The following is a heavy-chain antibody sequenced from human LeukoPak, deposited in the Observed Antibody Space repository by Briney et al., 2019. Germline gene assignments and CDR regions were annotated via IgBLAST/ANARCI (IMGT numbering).Heavy chain of an antibody. V-gene: IGHV3-64D*06. CDR3: VKATYYYGSGSYDIYYYGKDV. D-gene: IGHD3-10*01. Sequence: GGSLRLSCSSSGFTFSSCAMHWVRQAPGKGLEYVSAISSNGGSTYYADSVKGRFTISGDNSKNTLYLQMSSLRAEDTAVYYCVKATYYYGSGSYDIYYYGKDVWGRGTTVIVSS. CDR1: GFTFSSCA. CDR2: ISSNGGST. J-gene: IGHJ6*02.